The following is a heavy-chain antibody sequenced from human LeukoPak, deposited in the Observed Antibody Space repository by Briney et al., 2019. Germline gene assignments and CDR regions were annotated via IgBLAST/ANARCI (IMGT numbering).Heavy chain of an antibody. D-gene: IGHD1-26*01. CDR2: IYYSGST. Sequence: PSETLSLTCTVSGGSISSSSYYWGWIRQPPGKGLEWIGSIYYSGSTYYNPSLKSRVTISVDTSKNQFSLNLSSVTAADTAVYYCARVNSGTYKYYFDYWGQGTPVTVSS. V-gene: IGHV4-39*07. CDR1: GGSISSSSYY. CDR3: ARVNSGTYKYYFDY. J-gene: IGHJ4*02.